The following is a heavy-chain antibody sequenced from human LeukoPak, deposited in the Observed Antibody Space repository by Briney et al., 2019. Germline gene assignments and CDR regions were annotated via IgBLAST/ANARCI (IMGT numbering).Heavy chain of an antibody. Sequence: GGSLRLSCAASGFTVSSNYMSWVRQAPGKGLEWVSVIYSGGSTYYADSVKGRFTISRDNSKNTLYLQMNSLRAEDTAVYYCAKSDSGSYLDAFDIWGQGTMVTVSS. CDR3: AKSDSGSYLDAFDI. V-gene: IGHV3-66*01. CDR1: GFTVSSNY. J-gene: IGHJ3*02. D-gene: IGHD1-26*01. CDR2: IYSGGST.